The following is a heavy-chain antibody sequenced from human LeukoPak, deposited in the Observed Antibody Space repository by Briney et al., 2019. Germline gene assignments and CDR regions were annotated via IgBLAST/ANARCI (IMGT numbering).Heavy chain of an antibody. CDR2: IYSGGPT. CDR1: GFTVSNNY. CDR3: ARRTGSSWALDY. D-gene: IGHD6-13*01. V-gene: IGHV3-53*01. Sequence: GGSLRLSCAASGFTVSNNYMSCVRQAPGKGLEWVSVIYSGGPTYYADSVRGRFTISRDNSKNTLYLQMNSLRAEDTAVYFCARRTGSSWALDYWGQGTLVTVSS. J-gene: IGHJ4*02.